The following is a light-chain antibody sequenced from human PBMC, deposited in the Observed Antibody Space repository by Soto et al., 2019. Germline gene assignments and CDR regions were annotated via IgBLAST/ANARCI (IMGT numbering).Light chain of an antibody. J-gene: IGKJ4*01. CDR3: QQRSNWPPSLT. Sequence: EIVLTQSPATLSLSPGERATLACRASQSVSSYLAWYQQKPGQAPRLLMNDASNRATGIPARFSGSGSGTDFTLTISSLEPEDFAVYYCQQRSNWPPSLTFGGGTKVDIK. CDR2: DAS. V-gene: IGKV3-11*01. CDR1: QSVSSY.